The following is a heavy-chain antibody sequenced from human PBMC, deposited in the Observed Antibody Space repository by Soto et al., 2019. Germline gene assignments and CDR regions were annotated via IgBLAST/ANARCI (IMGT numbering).Heavy chain of an antibody. V-gene: IGHV3-30*18. J-gene: IGHJ4*02. CDR2: ISYDGSNK. CDR3: AKDLGVGCSSTSCYPTEFAY. D-gene: IGHD2-2*01. Sequence: PGGSLRLSCAASGFTFSSYGMHWVRQAPGKGLEWVAVISYDGSNKYYADSVKGRFTISRDNSKNTLYLQMNSLRAEDTAVYYCAKDLGVGCSSTSCYPTEFAYWGQGTLVTVSS. CDR1: GFTFSSYG.